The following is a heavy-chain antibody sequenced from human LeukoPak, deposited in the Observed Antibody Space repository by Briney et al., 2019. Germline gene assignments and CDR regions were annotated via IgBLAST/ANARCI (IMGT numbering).Heavy chain of an antibody. J-gene: IGHJ4*02. V-gene: IGHV3-15*01. Sequence: GGSLRLSCAASGFTFSNGWMSWVRQAPGKGLEWVGRIKSKSERGTTDYAAPVKGRFTISRDGSTNTVYLHMNSLKTEDTAVYFCTSNLYCSTSSCYTLDNWGQGTLVAVSP. CDR2: IKSKSERGTT. CDR1: GFTFSNGW. CDR3: TSNLYCSTSSCYTLDN. D-gene: IGHD2-2*02.